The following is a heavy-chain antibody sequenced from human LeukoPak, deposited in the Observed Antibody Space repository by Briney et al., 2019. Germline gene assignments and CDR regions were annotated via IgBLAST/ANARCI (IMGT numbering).Heavy chain of an antibody. CDR2: INSDGSST. J-gene: IGHJ4*02. Sequence: GGSLRLSCAASGFTFSSYWMHWVRQAPGKGLVWVSRINSDGSSTSYADSVKGRFTISRDNSKNTLYLQMNSLRAEDTAVYYCAKGLRGYSYGYADYWGQGTLVTVSS. D-gene: IGHD5-18*01. CDR1: GFTFSSYW. V-gene: IGHV3-74*01. CDR3: AKGLRGYSYGYADY.